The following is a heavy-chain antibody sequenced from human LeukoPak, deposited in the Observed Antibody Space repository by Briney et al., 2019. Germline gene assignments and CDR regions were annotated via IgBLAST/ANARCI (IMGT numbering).Heavy chain of an antibody. V-gene: IGHV4-61*02. Sequence: SETLSLTCTVSGGSINSGSYYWTWIRQPAGKGLEWIGRIHTSGSTNYNPSLKSRVTISEDTSKNQFSLKLTSVTATDTAVYYCALGSGYDPRYFDYWGQGTLVTVSS. J-gene: IGHJ4*02. CDR2: IHTSGST. CDR3: ALGSGYDPRYFDY. D-gene: IGHD5-12*01. CDR1: GGSINSGSYY.